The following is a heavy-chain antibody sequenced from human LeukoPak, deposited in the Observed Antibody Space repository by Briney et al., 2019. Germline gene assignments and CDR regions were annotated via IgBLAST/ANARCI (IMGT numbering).Heavy chain of an antibody. CDR2: IYHSGST. V-gene: IGHV4-4*02. J-gene: IGHJ4*02. Sequence: SETLSLTCAVSGGSISSSNWWSWVRQPPGKGLEWIGEIYHSGSTNYNPSLKSRVTMSVDTSKNQFSLKLSSVTAADTAVYYCARYYSSSSGHFDYWGQGTLVTVSS. CDR1: GGSISSSNW. CDR3: ARYYSSSSGHFDY. D-gene: IGHD6-6*01.